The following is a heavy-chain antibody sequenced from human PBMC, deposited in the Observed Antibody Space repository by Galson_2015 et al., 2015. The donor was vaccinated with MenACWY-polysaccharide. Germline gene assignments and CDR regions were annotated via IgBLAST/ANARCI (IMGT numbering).Heavy chain of an antibody. V-gene: IGHV4-30-2*01. J-gene: IGHJ6*02. Sequence: TLSLTCAVSGGSISSGGYSWSWIRQPPGKGLEWIGYIYHSGSTYYNPSLKSRVTMSVDRSKNQFSLKMSSGTAADTAVYYCARVDTATYYGMDVWGQGTTVTVSS. CDR2: IYHSGST. CDR1: GGSISSGGYS. CDR3: ARVDTATYYGMDV. D-gene: IGHD5-18*01.